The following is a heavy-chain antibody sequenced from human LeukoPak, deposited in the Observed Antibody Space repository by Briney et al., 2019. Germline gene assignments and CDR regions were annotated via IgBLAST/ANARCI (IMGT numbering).Heavy chain of an antibody. D-gene: IGHD3-3*01. CDR2: ISGSGGST. V-gene: IGHV3-23*01. Sequence: GGSLRLSCVASGFTVSSNYMTWVRQAPGKGLEWVSAISGSGGSTYYADSVKGRFTISRDNSKNTLYLQMNSLRAEDTAVYYCAKDATYYDLWSGYYISGYFDYWGQGTLVTVSS. CDR3: AKDATYYDLWSGYYISGYFDY. J-gene: IGHJ4*02. CDR1: GFTVSSNY.